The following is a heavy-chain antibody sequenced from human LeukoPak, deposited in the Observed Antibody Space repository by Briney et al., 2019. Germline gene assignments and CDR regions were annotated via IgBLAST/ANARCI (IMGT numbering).Heavy chain of an antibody. Sequence: GGSLRLSCAASGFTFSSYWMSWVRQAPGKGLEWVANIKQDGSEKYYVDSVKGRFTISRDNAKNSLYLQMNSLRAEDTALYYCAKADSGYDSADYWGQGTLVTVSS. CDR2: IKQDGSEK. V-gene: IGHV3-7*03. J-gene: IGHJ4*02. CDR3: AKADSGYDSADY. CDR1: GFTFSSYW. D-gene: IGHD5-12*01.